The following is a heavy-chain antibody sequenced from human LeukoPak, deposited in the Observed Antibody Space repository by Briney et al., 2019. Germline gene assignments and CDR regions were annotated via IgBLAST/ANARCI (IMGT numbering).Heavy chain of an antibody. CDR1: GGTFSSYA. D-gene: IGHD6-19*01. J-gene: IGHJ4*02. CDR3: ARGVPVAVTFDY. V-gene: IGHV1-69*05. Sequence: SVKVSCKASGGTFSSYAISLVRQAPGQGLEWMGRIIPIFGTANYAQKFRGRVTITTDESTSTAYMELSSLRSEDTAVYYCARGVPVAVTFDYWGQGTLVTVSS. CDR2: IIPIFGTA.